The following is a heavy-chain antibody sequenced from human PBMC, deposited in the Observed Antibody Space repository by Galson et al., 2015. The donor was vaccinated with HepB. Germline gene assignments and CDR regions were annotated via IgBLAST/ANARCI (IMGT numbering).Heavy chain of an antibody. D-gene: IGHD6-13*01. J-gene: IGHJ6*03. CDR1: GYTLTELS. CDR3: ATVSSSSWSSYYYYMDV. V-gene: IGHV1-24*01. CDR2: FDPEDGET. Sequence: SVKVSCKVSGYTLTELSMHWVRQAPGKGLEWMGGFDPEDGETIYAQKFQGRVTMTEDTSTDTAYMELSSLRSEDTAMYYCATVSSSSWSSYYYYMDVWGKGTTVTVSS.